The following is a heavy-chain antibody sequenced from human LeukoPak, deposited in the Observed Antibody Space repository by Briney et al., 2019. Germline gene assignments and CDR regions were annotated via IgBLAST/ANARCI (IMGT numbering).Heavy chain of an antibody. D-gene: IGHD2-2*01. Sequence: SETLSLTCTVSGGSISSGGYYWGWIRQPPGKGLEWIGSIYHSGSTYYNPSLKSRVTISVDTSKNQFSLKLSSVTAADTAVYYCVRVVRGVVVVPAATVGRDYYYYMDVWGKGTTVTVSS. CDR1: GGSISSGGYY. CDR2: IYHSGST. J-gene: IGHJ6*03. CDR3: VRVVRGVVVVPAATVGRDYYYYMDV. V-gene: IGHV4-39*07.